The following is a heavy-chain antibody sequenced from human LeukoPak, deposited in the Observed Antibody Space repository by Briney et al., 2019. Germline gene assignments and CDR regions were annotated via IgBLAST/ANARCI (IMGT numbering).Heavy chain of an antibody. V-gene: IGHV3-7*01. Sequence: GGSLRLSCAASGFTFSNAWMSWVRQAPGKGLEWVANIKRDGSEKYYVDSVKGRFTISRDNAKNSLYLQMNSLRAEDTAVYYCASSMVRGVIPVYFDYWGQGTLVTVSS. J-gene: IGHJ4*02. CDR2: IKRDGSEK. CDR1: GFTFSNAW. D-gene: IGHD3-10*01. CDR3: ASSMVRGVIPVYFDY.